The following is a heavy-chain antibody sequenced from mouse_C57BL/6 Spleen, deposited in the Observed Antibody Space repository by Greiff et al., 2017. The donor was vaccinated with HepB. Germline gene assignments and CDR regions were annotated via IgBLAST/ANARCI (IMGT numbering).Heavy chain of an antibody. CDR3: ARNGDYYAMDY. CDR1: GYAFSSYW. V-gene: IGHV1-80*01. Sequence: VQLQQSGAELVKPGASVKISCKASGYAFSSYWMNWVKQRPGKGLEWIGQIYPGDGDTNDNGKFKGKATLTADKSSSTAYMQLSSLTSEDSAVYFCARNGDYYAMDYWGQGTSVTVSS. CDR2: IYPGDGDT. J-gene: IGHJ4*01.